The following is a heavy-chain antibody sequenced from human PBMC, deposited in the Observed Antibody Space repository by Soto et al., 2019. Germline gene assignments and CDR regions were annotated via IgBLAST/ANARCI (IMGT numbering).Heavy chain of an antibody. D-gene: IGHD1-1*01. CDR2: ISAYNGNT. J-gene: IGHJ4*02. CDR3: AGERNADGMPDY. V-gene: IGHV1-18*01. Sequence: QVQLVQSGAEVKKPGASVKVSCKASGYTFTSYGISWVRQAPGQGIEWMGWISAYNGNTNYAQKLQGRVTMTTDTSVCTAYMELRSLRSDDTAVYYCAGERNADGMPDYCGQGTLVTVSS. CDR1: GYTFTSYG.